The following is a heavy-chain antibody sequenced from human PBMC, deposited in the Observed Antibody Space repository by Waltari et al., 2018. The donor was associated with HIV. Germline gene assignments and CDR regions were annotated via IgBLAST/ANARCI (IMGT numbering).Heavy chain of an antibody. J-gene: IGHJ5*02. D-gene: IGHD3-10*01. Sequence: QVQLQQWGAGLLKPSETLSLTCAVYGGSFSGYYWSWIRQPPGKGLEWIGEISHSGSANYNPSLKSRITISLDTSKNQMSLKLSSVTAADTAVYYCARRPDLSYYSGGWFDPWGQGTLVTVSS. CDR3: ARRPDLSYYSGGWFDP. V-gene: IGHV4-34*01. CDR1: GGSFSGYY. CDR2: ISHSGSA.